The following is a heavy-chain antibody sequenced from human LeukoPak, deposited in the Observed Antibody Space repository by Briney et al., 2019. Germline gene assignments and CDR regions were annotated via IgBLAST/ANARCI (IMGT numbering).Heavy chain of an antibody. V-gene: IGHV1-2*02. D-gene: IGHD3-9*01. J-gene: IGHJ1*01. CDR3: ARVSLYYDILTGYRAEYFQH. CDR2: INPNSGGT. CDR1: GYTFTGYY. Sequence: ASVKVSCKASGYTFTGYYMHWVRQAPGQGLEWVGWINPNSGGTNYAQKFQGRVTMTRDTSISTAYMELSGLRSDDTAVDYCARVSLYYDILTGYRAEYFQHWGQGTLVTVSS.